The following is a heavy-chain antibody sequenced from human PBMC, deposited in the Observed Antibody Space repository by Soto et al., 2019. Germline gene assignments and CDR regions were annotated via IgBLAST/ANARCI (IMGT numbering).Heavy chain of an antibody. CDR3: ARGPLCGEECYFVF. J-gene: IGHJ4*02. CDR1: GDSISRHY. Sequence: SETLSLTCSVFGDSISRHYWSWIRQPAGKGLEYIGRIYNSGLINYNPSLESRVSMSVDPSKNQISLKLTSATAADTAIYYCARGPLCGEECYFVFWGQGTLVTVSS. D-gene: IGHD2-21*01. V-gene: IGHV4-4*07. CDR2: IYNSGLI.